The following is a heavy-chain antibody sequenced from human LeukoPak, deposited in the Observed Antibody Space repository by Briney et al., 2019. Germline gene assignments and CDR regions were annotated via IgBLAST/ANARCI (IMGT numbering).Heavy chain of an antibody. V-gene: IGHV1-18*01. D-gene: IGHD3-16*01. CDR1: GYTFTSYG. Sequence: GASVKVSCKASGYTFTSYGISWVRQAPGQGLEWVGWISAYNGNTNYAQKLQGRVTMTTDTSTSTAYIELRSLRSDDTGGYYCARVDRGSFYWGQGTLVTVSS. J-gene: IGHJ4*02. CDR3: ARVDRGSFY. CDR2: ISAYNGNT.